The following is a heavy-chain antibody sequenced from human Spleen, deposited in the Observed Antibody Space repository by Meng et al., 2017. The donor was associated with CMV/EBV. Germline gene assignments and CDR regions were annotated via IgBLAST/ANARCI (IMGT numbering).Heavy chain of an antibody. Sequence: GGSLRLSCAASGFTFSGSAMHWVRQASGKGLEWVGRIRNKPNNYATAYAASVKGRFTISRDDSKNMAYLEMSSLRTEDTATYYCTRSGVGSSSAAGGYWGEGTLVTVSS. D-gene: IGHD6-6*01. CDR2: IRNKPNNYAT. V-gene: IGHV3-73*01. CDR1: GFTFSGSA. J-gene: IGHJ4*02. CDR3: TRSGVGSSSAAGGY.